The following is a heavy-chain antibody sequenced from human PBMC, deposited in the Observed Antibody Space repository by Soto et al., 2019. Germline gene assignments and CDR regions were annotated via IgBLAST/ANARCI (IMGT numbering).Heavy chain of an antibody. Sequence: ASVKVSCKASGYTFTSYAMHWVRQAPGQRLEWMGWINAGNGNTKYSQKFQGRVTITRDTSASTAYMELSSLRSEDTAVYYCARGHLTIFGVVIILGWFDPWGQGTPVTVSS. CDR2: INAGNGNT. CDR1: GYTFTSYA. V-gene: IGHV1-3*01. CDR3: ARGHLTIFGVVIILGWFDP. D-gene: IGHD3-3*01. J-gene: IGHJ5*02.